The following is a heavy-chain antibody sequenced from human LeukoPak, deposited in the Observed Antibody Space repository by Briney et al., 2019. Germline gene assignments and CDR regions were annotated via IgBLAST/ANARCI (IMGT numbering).Heavy chain of an antibody. CDR3: ARPHYYDSSGYGVAYFDC. D-gene: IGHD3-22*01. V-gene: IGHV1-24*01. CDR2: LDPEDGET. CDR1: GYTLSELS. Sequence: ASVKVSCKVSGYTLSELSMHWVRQAPGKGLEWMGGLDPEDGETIYAQKFQGRVTITRDTSASTAYMELSSLRSEDTAVYYCARPHYYDSSGYGVAYFDCWGQGTLVTVSS. J-gene: IGHJ4*02.